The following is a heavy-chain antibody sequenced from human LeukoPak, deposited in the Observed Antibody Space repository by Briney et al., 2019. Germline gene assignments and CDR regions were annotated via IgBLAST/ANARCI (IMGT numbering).Heavy chain of an antibody. J-gene: IGHJ4*02. CDR3: ARGYYDSSGPDGDYFDY. V-gene: IGHV3-53*01. CDR2: IYRGGST. CDR1: GFTVSSNY. D-gene: IGHD3-22*01. Sequence: GGSLRLSCAASGFTVSSNYMSWVRQSPGKGLEWVSVIYRGGSTYYADSVKSRFTITRDNSKNTLYLQTNSLRAEDTAVYYCARGYYDSSGPDGDYFDYWGQGTLVTVSS.